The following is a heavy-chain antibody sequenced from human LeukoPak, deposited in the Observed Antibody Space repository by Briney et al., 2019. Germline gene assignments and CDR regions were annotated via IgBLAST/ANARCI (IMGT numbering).Heavy chain of an antibody. CDR3: AGGEVIIRGGYNWFDP. Sequence: PSQTLSLTCTVSGGSIGSGGYYWSWIRQPAEKGLEWIGRIYASGSANYNPYLKSRVTISIDTSKNQFSLKLSSVTAADTAVYYCAGGEVIIRGGYNWFDPWGQGTLVTVSS. D-gene: IGHD3-3*01. CDR2: IYASGSA. CDR1: GGSIGSGGYY. V-gene: IGHV4-61*02. J-gene: IGHJ5*02.